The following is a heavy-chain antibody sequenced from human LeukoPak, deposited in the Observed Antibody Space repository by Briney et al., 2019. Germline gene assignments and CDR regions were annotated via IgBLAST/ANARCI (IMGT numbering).Heavy chain of an antibody. Sequence: ASVKVSCKASGYTFTNYGISWVRQAPGQGLECMGWISAYNGNTNYAQRFQGRVTVTTDTSTSTAYMELRSLRSDDTAVYYCARVRDYGGIGEDYWGQGALVTVSS. J-gene: IGHJ4*02. D-gene: IGHD3-16*01. CDR3: ARVRDYGGIGEDY. CDR1: GYTFTNYG. V-gene: IGHV1-18*01. CDR2: ISAYNGNT.